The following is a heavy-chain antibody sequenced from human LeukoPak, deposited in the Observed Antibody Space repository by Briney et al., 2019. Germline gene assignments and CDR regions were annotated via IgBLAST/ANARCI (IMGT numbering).Heavy chain of an antibody. Sequence: SETLSLTCTVSGGSLSSGGYYWSWIRQHPGKGLEWIGYIYYSGSTYYNPSLKSRVTISVDTSKNQFSLKLSSVTAADTAVYYCARALGYCSGGSCYSGIAVAGNFDYWGQGTLVTVSS. CDR1: GGSLSSGGYY. CDR2: IYYSGST. V-gene: IGHV4-31*03. J-gene: IGHJ4*02. CDR3: ARALGYCSGGSCYSGIAVAGNFDY. D-gene: IGHD2-15*01.